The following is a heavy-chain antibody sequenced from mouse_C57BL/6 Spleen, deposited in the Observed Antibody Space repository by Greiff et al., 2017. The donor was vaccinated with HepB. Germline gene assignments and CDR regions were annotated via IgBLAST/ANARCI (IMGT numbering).Heavy chain of an antibody. CDR3: ARGGTTVVEADWFAY. Sequence: VQLQQSGPELVKPGASVKISCKASGYSFTGYYMNWVKQSPEKSLEWIGEINPSTGGTTYNQKFKAKATLTVDKSSSTAYMQLKSLTSEDSAVYYCARGGTTVVEADWFAYWGQGTLVTVSA. D-gene: IGHD1-1*01. V-gene: IGHV1-42*01. J-gene: IGHJ3*01. CDR2: INPSTGGT. CDR1: GYSFTGYY.